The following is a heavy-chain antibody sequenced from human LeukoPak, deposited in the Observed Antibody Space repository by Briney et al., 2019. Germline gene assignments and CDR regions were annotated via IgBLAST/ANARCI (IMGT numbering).Heavy chain of an antibody. D-gene: IGHD5-24*01. V-gene: IGHV1-69*13. CDR2: IIPIFGTA. Sequence: ASVKVSCKASGYTFTSYGISWVRQAPGQGLEWMGGIIPIFGTANYAQKFQGRVTITADESTSTAYMELSSLRSEDTAVYYCARDIRDGYSPQNWCFDLWGRGTLVTVSS. CDR3: ARDIRDGYSPQNWCFDL. J-gene: IGHJ2*01. CDR1: GYTFTSYG.